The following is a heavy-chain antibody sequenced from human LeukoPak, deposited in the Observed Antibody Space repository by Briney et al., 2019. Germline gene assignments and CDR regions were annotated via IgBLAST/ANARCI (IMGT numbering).Heavy chain of an antibody. D-gene: IGHD5-24*01. V-gene: IGHV4-39*07. J-gene: IGHJ4*02. CDR1: GASISGSNYY. CDR3: ASTGGDGYNPSSFDY. CDR2: IYSSGST. Sequence: SETLSLTCAVSGASISGSNYYWGWIRQPPGKGLEWIGNIYSSGSTYYNASLQSRVTISIDTSKNQFSLKLSSVTAADTAVYYRASTGGDGYNPSSFDYWGQGTLVTVSS.